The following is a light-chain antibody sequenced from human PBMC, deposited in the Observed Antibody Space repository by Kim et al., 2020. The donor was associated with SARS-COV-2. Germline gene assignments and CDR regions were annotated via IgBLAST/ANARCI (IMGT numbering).Light chain of an antibody. CDR3: QQYLSWPLT. CDR2: EAW. Sequence: LSPGDRAPLSCRASERPGASLAWYQQKPGRAPRLLIYEAWSRATGIPARFSGSGSGTDFTLSVTSLELEDSAVYFCQQYLSWPLTFGGGTKVDIK. CDR1: ERPGAS. V-gene: IGKV3-11*01. J-gene: IGKJ4*01.